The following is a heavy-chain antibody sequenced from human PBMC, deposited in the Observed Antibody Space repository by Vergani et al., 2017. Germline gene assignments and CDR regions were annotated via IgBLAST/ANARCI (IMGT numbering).Heavy chain of an antibody. Sequence: QVQLVESGGGVVQPGRSLRLSCAASGFTFRSYAMHWVRQAPGKGLEWVAVISYDGSNKYYADSVEGRFTISRDTSKNTLYLQMNSLRAEDTAVYYCAREGEVGATIRVGMDVWGQGTTVTVS. CDR2: ISYDGSNK. V-gene: IGHV3-30-3*01. CDR1: GFTFRSYA. CDR3: AREGEVGATIRVGMDV. J-gene: IGHJ6*02. D-gene: IGHD1-26*01.